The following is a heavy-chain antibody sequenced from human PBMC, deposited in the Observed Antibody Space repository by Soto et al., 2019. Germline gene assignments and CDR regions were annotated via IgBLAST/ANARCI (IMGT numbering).Heavy chain of an antibody. CDR1: GFTFSSYA. Sequence: GGSLRLSCAASGFTFSSYAMSWVRQAPGKGLEWISAISGSGGSTYYADSVKGRFTISRDNSKNTLYLQMNSLRAEDTAVYYCAKWGGEQQQLVLFGSGSSYYYYYYMDVWGKGTTVTVSS. CDR2: ISGSGGST. J-gene: IGHJ6*03. D-gene: IGHD6-13*01. V-gene: IGHV3-23*01. CDR3: AKWGGEQQQLVLFGSGSSYYYYYYMDV.